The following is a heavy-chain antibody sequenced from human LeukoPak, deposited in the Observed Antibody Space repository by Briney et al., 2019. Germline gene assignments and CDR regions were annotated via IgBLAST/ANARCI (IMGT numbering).Heavy chain of an antibody. J-gene: IGHJ6*02. D-gene: IGHD2-2*01. CDR2: ISGSGGST. CDR3: VKYYVKRTSLRGYYYYYGMDV. Sequence: TGGSLRLSCAASGFTFSSYAMSWVRQAPGKGLEWVSAISGSGGSTYYADSVKGRFTISRDNSKNTLYLQMNSLRAEDTAVYYCVKYYVKRTSLRGYYYYYGMDVWGQGTTITVSS. V-gene: IGHV3-23*01. CDR1: GFTFSSYA.